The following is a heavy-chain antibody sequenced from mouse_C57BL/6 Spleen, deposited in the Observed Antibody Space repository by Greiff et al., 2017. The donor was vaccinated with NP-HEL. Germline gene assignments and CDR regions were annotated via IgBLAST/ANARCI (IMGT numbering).Heavy chain of an antibody. D-gene: IGHD6-1*01. CDR3: ARDSPYAMDY. CDR1: GYTFTSYW. V-gene: IGHV1-61*01. Sequence: VQLQQPGAGLVRPGSSVKLSCKASGYTFTSYWMDWVKQRPGQGLEWIGNIYPSDSETHYNQKFKDKATLTVDKSSSTAYMQLSSLTSEDSAVYYCARDSPYAMDYWGQGTSVTVSS. CDR2: IYPSDSET. J-gene: IGHJ4*01.